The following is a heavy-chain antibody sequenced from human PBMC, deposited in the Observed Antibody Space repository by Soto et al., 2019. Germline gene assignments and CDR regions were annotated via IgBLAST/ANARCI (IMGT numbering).Heavy chain of an antibody. J-gene: IGHJ4*02. Sequence: QVQLVQSGADVTKTGASVKVSCKAPGYTFSSYAISWVQQAPGQGLEWMGWISAYNWNTNYAQKLQGRVTMTTDTYTSTAYMELRSLRSDDKAVYYCARGNTVETGNYWGQGTLVTVSS. V-gene: IGHV1-18*01. D-gene: IGHD5-18*01. CDR1: GYTFSSYA. CDR3: ARGNTVETGNY. CDR2: ISAYNWNT.